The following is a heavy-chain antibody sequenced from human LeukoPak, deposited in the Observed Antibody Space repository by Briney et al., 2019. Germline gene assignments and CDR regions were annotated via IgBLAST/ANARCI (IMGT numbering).Heavy chain of an antibody. CDR2: MYHSGST. CDR1: GYSISSGYY. CDR3: ARGRPGDQNYYPLDY. V-gene: IGHV4-38-2*01. Sequence: PSETLSLTCAVSGYSISSGYYWGWIRQPPGKGLEWIGSMYHSGSTYYNPSLKSRVTISVDTSKNQFSLKLSSVSAADTAVYYCARGRPGDQNYYPLDYWGQGTLVTVSS. J-gene: IGHJ4*02. D-gene: IGHD3-22*01.